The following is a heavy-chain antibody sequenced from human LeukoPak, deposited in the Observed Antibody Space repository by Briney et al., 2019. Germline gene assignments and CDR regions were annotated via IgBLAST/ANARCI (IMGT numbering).Heavy chain of an antibody. CDR2: ISYDGSNK. D-gene: IGHD4-17*01. Sequence: PGRSLRLSCAASGFTFSSYAMHWVRQAPGKGLEWVAVISYDGSNKYYADSVKGRFTISRDNSKNTLYLQMNSLRAEDTAVYYCARTIMTTVTPMDYWGQGTLVTVSS. CDR3: ARTIMTTVTPMDY. J-gene: IGHJ4*02. V-gene: IGHV3-30-3*01. CDR1: GFTFSSYA.